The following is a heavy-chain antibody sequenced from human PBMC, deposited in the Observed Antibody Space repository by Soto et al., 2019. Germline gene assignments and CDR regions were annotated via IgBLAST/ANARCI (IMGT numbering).Heavy chain of an antibody. CDR1: GFPFINYA. V-gene: IGHV3-23*01. CDR3: EKVPDGVNSNSPYH. Sequence: EVQLLESGGGLVQPGESLKLACAASGFPFINYAMSWVRQAPGKGLEWVSTTGGGIGPYYADSVKGRFTISRDNPKNTLYLQMNSLRVEDTAVYYCEKVPDGVNSNSPYHWGQGTLVTVSS. J-gene: IGHJ5*02. CDR2: TTGGGIGP. D-gene: IGHD2-8*02.